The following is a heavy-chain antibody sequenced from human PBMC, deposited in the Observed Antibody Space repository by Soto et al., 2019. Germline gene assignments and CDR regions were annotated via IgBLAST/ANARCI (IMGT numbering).Heavy chain of an antibody. Sequence: EVQLLESGGGLVQPGGSLRLSCAASGFTFNNYAMGWVRQAPGKGLEWVSAITDSGDDTYYIDSVKGRFTMCRDNSKSTLYLQMNSLRAEDTAIYYRAILGSSSWSPHYYFDYWGQGTLVTVSS. CDR3: AILGSSSWSPHYYFDY. J-gene: IGHJ4*02. V-gene: IGHV3-23*01. D-gene: IGHD2-2*01. CDR1: GFTFNNYA. CDR2: ITDSGDDT.